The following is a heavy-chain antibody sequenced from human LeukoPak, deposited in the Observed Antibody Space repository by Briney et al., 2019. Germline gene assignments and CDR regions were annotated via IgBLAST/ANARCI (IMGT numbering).Heavy chain of an antibody. Sequence: PSETLSLTCTVSGGSISSYYWSWIRQPPGKGLEWIGYIYYSGSTNYNPSLKSRVTISVDTSKNQFSLKLSTVTAADTAVYYCARKRAVAGPYYYYYYMDVWGEGTTVTISS. J-gene: IGHJ6*03. CDR3: ARKRAVAGPYYYYYYMDV. CDR2: IYYSGST. CDR1: GGSISSYY. V-gene: IGHV4-59*01. D-gene: IGHD6-19*01.